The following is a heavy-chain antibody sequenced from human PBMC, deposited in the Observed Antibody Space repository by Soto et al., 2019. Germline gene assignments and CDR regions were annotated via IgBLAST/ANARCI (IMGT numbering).Heavy chain of an antibody. CDR2: ISTSTGNT. Sequence: QVQLVQSGGEVKKPGASVKVSCKASWYTFTTLGITSVRQAPGQGLEWMGWISTSTGNTNYAQKLQGRVTLTTDTHTGTAYMELTSLTSDDTAVYYCARSHRVIVTAIGTLDYWGQGTLVTVSS. CDR1: WYTFTTLG. V-gene: IGHV1-18*01. CDR3: ARSHRVIVTAIGTLDY. D-gene: IGHD2-21*02. J-gene: IGHJ4*02.